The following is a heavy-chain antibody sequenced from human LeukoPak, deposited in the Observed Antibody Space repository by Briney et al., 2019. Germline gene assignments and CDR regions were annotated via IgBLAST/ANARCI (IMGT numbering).Heavy chain of an antibody. J-gene: IGHJ3*02. Sequence: GGSLRLSCAASGFTVSSNYMSWVRQAPGKGLEWVSVIYSGGSTYYADSVKGRFTISRDNSKNTLYLQMNSLRAEDTAVYYCARGPYHITMMVDRAFDIWGQGTMVTVSS. CDR2: IYSGGST. D-gene: IGHD3-22*01. CDR3: ARGPYHITMMVDRAFDI. V-gene: IGHV3-53*01. CDR1: GFTVSSNY.